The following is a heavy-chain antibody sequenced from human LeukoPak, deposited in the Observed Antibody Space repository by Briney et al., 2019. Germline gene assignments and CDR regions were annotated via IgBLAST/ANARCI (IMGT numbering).Heavy chain of an antibody. D-gene: IGHD1-26*01. Sequence: GVSLRLSCAVSGLTFSSYAMTWVRQAPGKGLEWVSAMSGSGDRAYYADSVKGRFTISRDNSKNTLYLQMSSLRAEDTAAYYCASGRGSYFFYGMDVWGQGTTVTVSS. V-gene: IGHV3-23*01. CDR2: MSGSGDRA. CDR1: GLTFSSYA. J-gene: IGHJ6*02. CDR3: ASGRGSYFFYGMDV.